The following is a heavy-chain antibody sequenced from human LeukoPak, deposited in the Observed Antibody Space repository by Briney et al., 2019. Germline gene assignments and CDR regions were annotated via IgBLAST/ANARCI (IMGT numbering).Heavy chain of an antibody. V-gene: IGHV1-8*01. CDR3: ARGPQWRGDYYYMDV. Sequence: ASVKVSCKASGYSFTNFDINWVRQATGQGLEWMGWMNPNSGNKGYAQKFQGRVTMTMNTSITTAYMELSSLRSEDTAVYYCARGPQWRGDYYYMDVWGRGATVTVSS. CDR2: MNPNSGNK. J-gene: IGHJ6*03. CDR1: GYSFTNFD. D-gene: IGHD6-19*01.